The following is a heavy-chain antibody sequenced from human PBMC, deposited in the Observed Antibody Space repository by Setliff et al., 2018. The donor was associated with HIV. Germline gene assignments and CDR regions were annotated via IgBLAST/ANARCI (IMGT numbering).Heavy chain of an antibody. CDR1: GYSFTSYG. J-gene: IGHJ4*02. Sequence: ASVKVSCKASGYSFTSYGITWVRQAPGQGLEWMGWISAYNGNTSYAQNLQDRVTMTTDTSTSTAYMELRSLRSDDTAMYYCARASVADYWGQGTLVTVSS. CDR2: ISAYNGNT. CDR3: ARASVADY. V-gene: IGHV1-18*01.